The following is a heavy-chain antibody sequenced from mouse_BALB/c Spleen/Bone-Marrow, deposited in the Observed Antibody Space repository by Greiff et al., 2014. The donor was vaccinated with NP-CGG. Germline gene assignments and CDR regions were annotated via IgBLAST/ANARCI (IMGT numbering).Heavy chain of an antibody. CDR1: GFNIKDTY. Sequence: VQLKESGAELVKPGVSVKLSCSASGFNIKDTYMHWVKQRPEQGLEWIGRIDPANGNTKYDPKFQGKATITADTSSNTAYLQLSSLTSEDTAVYYCARLITTDYWGQGTTLTVSS. CDR3: ARLITTDY. V-gene: IGHV14-3*02. J-gene: IGHJ2*01. D-gene: IGHD2-4*01. CDR2: IDPANGNT.